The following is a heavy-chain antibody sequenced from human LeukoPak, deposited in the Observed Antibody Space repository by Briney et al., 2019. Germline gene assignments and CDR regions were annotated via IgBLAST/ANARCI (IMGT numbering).Heavy chain of an antibody. J-gene: IGHJ4*02. D-gene: IGHD3-10*01. Sequence: GGSLRLSCAASGFTFSSYAMSWVRQAPGKGLEWVSVISNTGGSTFYADSVKGRFTISRDNSRNTLYLQMNSLRAEDTAVYYCAKRASGSGTSLYYFDYWGQGTLVTVSS. CDR3: AKRASGSGTSLYYFDY. CDR1: GFTFSSYA. CDR2: ISNTGGST. V-gene: IGHV3-23*01.